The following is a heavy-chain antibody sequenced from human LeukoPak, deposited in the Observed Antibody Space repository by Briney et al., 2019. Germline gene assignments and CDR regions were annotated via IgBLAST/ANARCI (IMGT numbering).Heavy chain of an antibody. V-gene: IGHV3-53*01. CDR2: IYSGGST. CDR3: ARDQCSGGGCYSGWFDP. Sequence: TGGSLRLSCAASGFTVSSNYMSWVRQAPGKGLGWVSVIYSGGSTFYADSVKGRFTISRDNSKNTLYLQMNNLRAEDTAVYYCARDQCSGGGCYSGWFDPWGQGTLVIVSS. D-gene: IGHD2-15*01. CDR1: GFTVSSNY. J-gene: IGHJ5*02.